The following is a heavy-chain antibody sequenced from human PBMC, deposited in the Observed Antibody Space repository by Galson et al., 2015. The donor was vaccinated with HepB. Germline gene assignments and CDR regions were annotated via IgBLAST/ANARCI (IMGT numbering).Heavy chain of an antibody. D-gene: IGHD6-19*01. CDR1: GFTFGDYA. Sequence: SLRLSCAASGFTFGDYAMSWVRQAPGKGLEWVGFIRSKAYGGTTEYAASVKGRFTISRDDSKSIAYLQMNSPKTEDTAVYYCTRKDSSGWSYYFDYWGQGTLVTVSS. J-gene: IGHJ4*02. V-gene: IGHV3-49*04. CDR3: TRKDSSGWSYYFDY. CDR2: IRSKAYGGTT.